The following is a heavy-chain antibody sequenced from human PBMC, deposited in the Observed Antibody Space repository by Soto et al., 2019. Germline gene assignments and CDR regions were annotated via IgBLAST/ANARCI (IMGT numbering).Heavy chain of an antibody. D-gene: IGHD3-16*01. CDR3: ARDGWGSNWYFDL. Sequence: SFKASGGTFSSYAISWVRQAPGKGLEWVAVISYDGKQTYYADSVKGRFPISKDKSKRTLFLQMNSLRVDDTAVYYCARDGWGSNWYFDLWGRGTLVTVSS. J-gene: IGHJ2*01. CDR2: ISYDGKQT. CDR1: GGTFSSYA. V-gene: IGHV3-30*04.